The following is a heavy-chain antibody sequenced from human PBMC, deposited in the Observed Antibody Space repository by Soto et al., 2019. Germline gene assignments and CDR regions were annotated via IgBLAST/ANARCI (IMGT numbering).Heavy chain of an antibody. CDR2: ILHDGSNE. V-gene: IGHV3-30*18. CDR1: GCTFSTYG. J-gene: IGHJ6*02. D-gene: IGHD5-18*01. Sequence: GGSLKLSCAAPGCTFSTYGVHWVRPAPGKWLEWVALILHDGSNEYYADSVKGRFTISRDNSKNTLYLQMNSLRADDTAVYYCAKSRDGYSFYYYYGMDVWGQGTTVTVSS. CDR3: AKSRDGYSFYYYYGMDV.